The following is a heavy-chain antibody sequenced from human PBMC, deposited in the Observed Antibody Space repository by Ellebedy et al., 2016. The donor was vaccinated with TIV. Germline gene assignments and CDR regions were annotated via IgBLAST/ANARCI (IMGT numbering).Heavy chain of an antibody. V-gene: IGHV4-59*01. CDR3: ARHRRGTSSYDY. CDR2: IYYSGST. D-gene: IGHD2-2*01. CDR1: GGSISTYQ. Sequence: SETLSLTXTVSGGSISTYQWSWIRQPPGKGLEWIGYIYYSGSTNYNPSLKSRVTILVDTSKNQFSLKVNSVTAADTAVYYCARHRRGTSSYDYWGQGTLVTVSS. J-gene: IGHJ4*02.